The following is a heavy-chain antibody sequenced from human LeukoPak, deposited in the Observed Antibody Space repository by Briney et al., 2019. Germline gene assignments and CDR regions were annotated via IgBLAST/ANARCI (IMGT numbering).Heavy chain of an antibody. Sequence: PGGSLRLSCAASGFGFSTFWMSWVRQTPGRGLEWVAYINPDGSEKDYVDSVKGRFTISRDNAKSPLFLQMDSLRAEDTAVYYCARGHWKMDYWGQGTLVTVSS. CDR1: GFGFSTFW. D-gene: IGHD1-1*01. V-gene: IGHV3-7*05. CDR2: INPDGSEK. J-gene: IGHJ4*02. CDR3: ARGHWKMDY.